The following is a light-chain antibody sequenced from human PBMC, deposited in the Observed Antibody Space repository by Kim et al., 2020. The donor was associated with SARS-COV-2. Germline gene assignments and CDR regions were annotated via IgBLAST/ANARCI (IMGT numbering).Light chain of an antibody. J-gene: IGLJ3*02. CDR3: ATWDGSLNGWV. CDR1: TSNIGSYT. Sequence: QSVLTQPPSASGTPGQRVTISCSGSTSNIGSYTVNWYQHLPRTAPKLLIYTNNQRPSGVPDRFSGSKSGTSASLAISGLQSEDEADYFCATWDGSLNGWVSGGGTQLTVL. CDR2: TNN. V-gene: IGLV1-44*01.